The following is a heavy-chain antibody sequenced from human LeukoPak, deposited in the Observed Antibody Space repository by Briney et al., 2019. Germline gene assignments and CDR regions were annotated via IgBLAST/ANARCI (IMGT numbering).Heavy chain of an antibody. D-gene: IGHD4-23*01. CDR1: GGTFISYA. J-gene: IGHJ4*02. CDR2: IIPIFGTA. Sequence: SVKVSCKASGGTFISYAISWVRHAPGQGLEWMGGIIPIFGTANYAQKFQGRVTITADESTSTAYMELSSLRSEDTAVYYCARAGGDYGGNYGYWGQGTLVTVSS. CDR3: ARAGGDYGGNYGY. V-gene: IGHV1-69*13.